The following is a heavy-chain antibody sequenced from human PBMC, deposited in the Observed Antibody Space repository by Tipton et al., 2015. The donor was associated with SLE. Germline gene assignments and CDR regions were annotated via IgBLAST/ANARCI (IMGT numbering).Heavy chain of an antibody. CDR3: AREPSMVGAFDI. D-gene: IGHD3-10*01. CDR2: IYYSGST. CDR1: GGSISSSSYY. V-gene: IGHV4-39*07. J-gene: IGHJ3*02. Sequence: TLSLTCIVSGGSISSSSYYWVWIRQPTGKGLEWNGSIYYSGSTYYNPSLKSRVTISVDTSKNQFSLKLSSVTAADTAVYYCAREPSMVGAFDIWGQGTMVTVSS.